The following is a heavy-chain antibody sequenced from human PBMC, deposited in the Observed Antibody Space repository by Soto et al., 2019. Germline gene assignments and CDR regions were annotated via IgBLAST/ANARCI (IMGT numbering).Heavy chain of an antibody. CDR3: ARGKGYFDWLLPFDY. D-gene: IGHD3-9*01. V-gene: IGHV3-30-3*01. J-gene: IGHJ4*02. Sequence: GGSLRLSCAASGFTFSSYAMHWVRQAPGKGLEWVAVISYDGSDKYYADSVKGRFTISRDNSKNTLYLQMNSLRAEDTAVYYCARGKGYFDWLLPFDYWGQGTLVTVSS. CDR2: ISYDGSDK. CDR1: GFTFSSYA.